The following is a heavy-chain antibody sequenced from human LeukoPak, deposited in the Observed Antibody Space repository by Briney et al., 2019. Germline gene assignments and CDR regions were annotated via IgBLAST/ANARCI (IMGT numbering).Heavy chain of an antibody. Sequence: PSETLSLTCTVSGGSISSSSYYWGWIRQPPGKGLEWIGSIYYSGSTYYNPSLKSRVTISVDTSKNQFSLKLSSVTAADTAVYYCARHESSYSNYSPYFDYWGQGTLVTVSS. D-gene: IGHD4-11*01. V-gene: IGHV4-39*01. J-gene: IGHJ4*02. CDR3: ARHESSYSNYSPYFDY. CDR1: GGSISSSSYY. CDR2: IYYSGST.